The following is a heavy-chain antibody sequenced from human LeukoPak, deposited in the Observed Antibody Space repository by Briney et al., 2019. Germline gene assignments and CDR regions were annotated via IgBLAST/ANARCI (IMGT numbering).Heavy chain of an antibody. D-gene: IGHD1-1*01. CDR2: IYPNNGAT. CDR1: GYTFSGTGQY. V-gene: IGHV1-2*02. J-gene: IGHJ4*02. Sequence: ASVKVSCKASGYTFSGTGQYLYWLRQAPGQGLECMGWIYPNNGATAYAQQFQGRVAMTRDTSINTAYMELSRLRPDDTAVYYCARDMGPTGTTGMGNWGQGTLVTVSS. CDR3: ARDMGPTGTTGMGN.